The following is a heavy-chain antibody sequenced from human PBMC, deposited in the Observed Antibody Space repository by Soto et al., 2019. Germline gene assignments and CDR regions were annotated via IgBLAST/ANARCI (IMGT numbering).Heavy chain of an antibody. J-gene: IGHJ4*02. CDR1: GYSFTSYW. CDR2: IYPGDSDT. Sequence: GESLKISCKGSGYSFTSYWIGWVRQMPGKGLEWMGIIYPGDSDTRYSPSFQGQVTISADKSISTAYLQWSSLKASDTAMYYCARSVPYSGSYYYFDYWGQGTLVTVSS. CDR3: ARSVPYSGSYYYFDY. D-gene: IGHD1-26*01. V-gene: IGHV5-51*01.